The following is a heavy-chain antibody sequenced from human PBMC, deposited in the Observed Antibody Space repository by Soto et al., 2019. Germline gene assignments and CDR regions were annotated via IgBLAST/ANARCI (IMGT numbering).Heavy chain of an antibody. CDR2: ISPYDGSK. J-gene: IGHJ6*02. CDR1: GFTFTNYF. Sequence: QVQLVQSGAEVKKPGASVKVSCKASGFTFTNYFFHWVRQAPRQGLEWVGIISPYDGSKNYQQSLQGRITMTSDTSTSTVYMELRSLRSEDTAVYFCARGDGRGSTGFYYYYGMDVWGHGTMITVSS. D-gene: IGHD1-26*01. V-gene: IGHV1-46*01. CDR3: ARGDGRGSTGFYYYYGMDV.